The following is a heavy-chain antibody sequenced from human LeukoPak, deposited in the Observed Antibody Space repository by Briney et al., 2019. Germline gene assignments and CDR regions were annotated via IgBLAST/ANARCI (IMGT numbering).Heavy chain of an antibody. V-gene: IGHV3-53*01. D-gene: IGHD4-17*01. CDR2: IYSGGST. CDR3: ARDFDGDYGLDY. Sequence: GGPLRLSCAASGFTVSSNYMSWVRQAPGKGLEWVSVIYSGGSTYYADSVKGRFTISRDNSKNTLYLQMNSLRAEDTAVYYCARDFDGDYGLDYWGQGTLVTVSS. CDR1: GFTVSSNY. J-gene: IGHJ4*02.